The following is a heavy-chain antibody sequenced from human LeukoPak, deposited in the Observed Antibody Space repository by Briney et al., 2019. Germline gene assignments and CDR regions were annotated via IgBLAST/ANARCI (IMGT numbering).Heavy chain of an antibody. J-gene: IGHJ4*02. Sequence: GGSLRLSCAASGFTFSRHWMHWVRQAPGKGLVWVSRINSDGSSTSYADSVKGRFTISRDNAKNTLYLQMNSLRAEDTAVYYCARDRRYGLPFDYWGQGTLVTVSS. D-gene: IGHD1-14*01. CDR1: GFTFSRHW. V-gene: IGHV3-74*01. CDR2: INSDGSST. CDR3: ARDRRYGLPFDY.